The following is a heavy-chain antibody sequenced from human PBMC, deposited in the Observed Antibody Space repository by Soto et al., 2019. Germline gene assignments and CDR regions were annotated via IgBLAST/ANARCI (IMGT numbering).Heavy chain of an antibody. CDR3: ARHRGEGTGDGGLSDCYELDY. CDR1: GGSISSSSYY. J-gene: IGHJ4*02. Sequence: SETLSLTCTVSGGSISSSSYYWGWIRQPPGKGLEWIGSIYYSGSTYYNPSLKSRVTISVDTSKNQFSLKLSSVTAADTAVYYCARHRGEGTGDGGLSDCYELDYWGQGTLVTVSS. CDR2: IYYSGST. V-gene: IGHV4-39*01. D-gene: IGHD2-21*01.